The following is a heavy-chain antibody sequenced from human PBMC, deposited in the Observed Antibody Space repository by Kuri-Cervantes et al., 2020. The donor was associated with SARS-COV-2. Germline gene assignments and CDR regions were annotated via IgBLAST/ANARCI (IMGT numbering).Heavy chain of an antibody. CDR2: INPSGGST. CDR3: ARGIVVPATTRWNWFDP. J-gene: IGHJ5*02. D-gene: IGHD2-2*01. CDR1: GYTFTGYY. V-gene: IGHV1-46*01. Sequence: ASVKVSCKASGYTFTGYYMHWVRQAPGQGLEWMGIINPSGGSTSYAQKFQGRVTMTRDTSTSTVYMELSSLRSEDTAVYYCARGIVVPATTRWNWFDPWGQGTLVTVSS.